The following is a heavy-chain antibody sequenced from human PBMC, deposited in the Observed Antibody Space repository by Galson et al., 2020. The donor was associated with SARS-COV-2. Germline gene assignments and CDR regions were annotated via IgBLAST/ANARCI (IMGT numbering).Heavy chain of an antibody. CDR3: ARGVFYGSWSYSDAH. J-gene: IGHJ4*02. D-gene: IGHD3-10*01. Sequence: GWSLRLSCTASGFTFSTFAMHWVRQAPGKGLEWVAVIWYDGTKKFYADSVKGRFTISRDNSKNTLYLQMNSLRVEDTAVYYCARGVFYGSWSYSDAHWGQGTLVTVSS. CDR2: IWYDGTKK. V-gene: IGHV3-33*01. CDR1: GFTFSTFA.